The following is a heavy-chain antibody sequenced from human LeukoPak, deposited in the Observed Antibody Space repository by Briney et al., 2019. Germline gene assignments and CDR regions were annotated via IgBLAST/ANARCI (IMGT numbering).Heavy chain of an antibody. D-gene: IGHD6-19*01. CDR3: AREGQWLPDWFDP. CDR2: IHDSGST. Sequence: SETLSLTCTVSGGSISGYYWSWVRQPPGKGLEWIGYIHDSGSTNYNHSLKSRVTISRNTSKNHFYLKLTSVTAADTAVYYCAREGQWLPDWFDPWGQGPLVTVSS. V-gene: IGHV4-59*01. J-gene: IGHJ5*02. CDR1: GGSISGYY.